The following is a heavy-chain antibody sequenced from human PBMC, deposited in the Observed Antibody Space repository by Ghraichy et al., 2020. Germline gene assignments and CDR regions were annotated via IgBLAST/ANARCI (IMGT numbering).Heavy chain of an antibody. CDR1: GYTFSSKW. J-gene: IGHJ4*02. CDR2: IYPGDSDT. D-gene: IGHD4-17*01. CDR3: ARRRPHDYGPLGIYYFDF. Sequence: GESLNISCKGSGYTFSSKWIAWVRQRPGKGLEWMGVIYPGDSDTRYSPSFQGRVTISADKSINTVYLQWTSLQASDTAMYYCARRRPHDYGPLGIYYFDFGGLGTPVIVSS. V-gene: IGHV5-51*01.